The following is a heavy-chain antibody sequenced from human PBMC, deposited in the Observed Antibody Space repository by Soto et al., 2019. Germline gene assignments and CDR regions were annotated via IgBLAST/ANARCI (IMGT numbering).Heavy chain of an antibody. CDR1: GFTFSSYA. D-gene: IGHD1-26*01. CDR3: VRGSYPRKSPFDY. Sequence: EVQLLESGGGLVQPGGSLRLSCAASGFTFSSYAMSWVRQAPGKGLEWASAISGSGGSTYYADSVKGRFTISRDNSKNTLYLQMNSLRAEDTAVYYCVRGSYPRKSPFDYWGQGTLVTVSS. CDR2: ISGSGGST. V-gene: IGHV3-23*01. J-gene: IGHJ4*02.